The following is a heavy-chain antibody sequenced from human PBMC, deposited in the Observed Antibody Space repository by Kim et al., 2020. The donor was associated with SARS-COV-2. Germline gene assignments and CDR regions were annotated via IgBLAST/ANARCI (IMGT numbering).Heavy chain of an antibody. CDR1: GFIFDKYD. CDR3: GKDISGIPIYYFGLDA. D-gene: IGHD2-2*02. CDR2: ITWDSGNI. J-gene: IGHJ6*02. Sequence: GGSLRLSCVGSGFIFDKYDMHWVRLVPGKGMEWVAGITWDSGNIGYADSVRGRFSISRDNVKHSLYLQMNSLRLDDTAVYHCGKDISGIPIYYFGLDAWGQGTTVTVS. V-gene: IGHV3-9*01.